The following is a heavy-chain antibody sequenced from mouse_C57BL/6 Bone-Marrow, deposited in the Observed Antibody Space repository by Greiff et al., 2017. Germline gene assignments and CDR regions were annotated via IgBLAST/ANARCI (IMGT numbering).Heavy chain of an antibody. CDR1: GFTFSDYG. J-gene: IGHJ3*01. V-gene: IGHV5-17*01. D-gene: IGHD2-2*01. CDR2: ISSGSSTI. CDR3: ARGWLPAWFAY. Sequence: EVQLVESGGGLVKPGGSLKLSCAASGFTFSDYGMHWVRQAPEKGLEWVAYISSGSSTIYYADTVKGRFTLSRDNAKNTLFLQMTSLRSEDTAMYYCARGWLPAWFAYWGQGTLVTVSA.